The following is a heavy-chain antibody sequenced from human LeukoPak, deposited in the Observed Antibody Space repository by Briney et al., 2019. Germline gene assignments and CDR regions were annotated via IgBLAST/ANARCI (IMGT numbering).Heavy chain of an antibody. CDR3: ARGTERASWFDP. V-gene: IGHV4-61*01. J-gene: IGHJ5*02. D-gene: IGHD1-1*01. CDR2: IYYSGST. Sequence: SETLSLTCTVSGGSVSSGSYYWSWIRQPPGTGLEWIGYIYYSGSTNYNPSLKSRVTISVDTSKNQFSLKLSSVTAADTAVYYCARGTERASWFDPWGQGTLVTVSS. CDR1: GGSVSSGSYY.